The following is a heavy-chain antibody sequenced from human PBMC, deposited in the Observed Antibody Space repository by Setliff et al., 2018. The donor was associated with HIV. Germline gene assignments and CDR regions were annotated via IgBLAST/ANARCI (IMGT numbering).Heavy chain of an antibody. CDR3: ASPDPLIGVSHYDSSGYRRNYYYYYGMDV. J-gene: IGHJ6*02. CDR2: INTNTGNP. Sequence: ASVKVSCKASGYTFTSYAMNWVRPAPGQGLEWMGWINTNTGNPTYAQGFTGRFVFSLDTSVSTAYLQISSLKAEDTAVYYCASPDPLIGVSHYDSSGYRRNYYYYYGMDVWGQGTTVTVSS. V-gene: IGHV7-4-1*02. CDR1: GYTFTSYA. D-gene: IGHD3-22*01.